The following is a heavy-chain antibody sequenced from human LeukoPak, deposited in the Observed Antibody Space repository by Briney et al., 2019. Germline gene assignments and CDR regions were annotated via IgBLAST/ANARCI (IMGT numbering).Heavy chain of an antibody. Sequence: GASVKVSCKASGYTFTSYDINWVRQATGQGLEWMGWMNPNSGNTGYAQEFRGRVTITRNTSISTAYMELSSPRSEDTAVYYCARASITMIRGVPNWFDPWGQGTLVTVSS. CDR2: MNPNSGNT. CDR3: ARASITMIRGVPNWFDP. V-gene: IGHV1-8*03. CDR1: GYTFTSYD. J-gene: IGHJ5*02. D-gene: IGHD3-10*01.